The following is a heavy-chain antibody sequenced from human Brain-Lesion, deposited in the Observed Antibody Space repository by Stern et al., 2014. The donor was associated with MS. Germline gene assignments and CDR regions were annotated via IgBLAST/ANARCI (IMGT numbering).Heavy chain of an antibody. D-gene: IGHD3-22*01. V-gene: IGHV4-30-2*01. CDR3: ARGDHRNSYDSSGYYYFVFDV. CDR2: IYHSGGP. Sequence: QLVESGSGLVKPSQTLSLTCAVSDDSLNSVVYSWSWIRQPPGKGLEWIGSIYHSGGPYFSPSHKSRVTIPVDRSKNQFSLKLSSVTAADTAVYYCARGDHRNSYDSSGYYYFVFDVWGQGTMVTVSS. CDR1: DDSLNSVVYS. J-gene: IGHJ3*01.